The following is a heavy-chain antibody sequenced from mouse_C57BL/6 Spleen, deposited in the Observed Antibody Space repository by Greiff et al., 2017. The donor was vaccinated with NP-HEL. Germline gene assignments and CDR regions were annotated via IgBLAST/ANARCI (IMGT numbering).Heavy chain of an antibody. CDR1: GYTFTSYW. V-gene: IGHV1-61*01. CDR2: IYPSDSET. Sequence: QVQLKESGAELVRPGSSVKLSCKASGYTFTSYWMDWVKQRPGQGLEWIGNIYPSDSETHYNHKFKDKATLTVDKSSSTAYMQLSSLTSEDSAVYYCARGRLRRYFDCWGQGTTLTVSS. D-gene: IGHD1-1*01. CDR3: ARGRLRRYFDC. J-gene: IGHJ2*01.